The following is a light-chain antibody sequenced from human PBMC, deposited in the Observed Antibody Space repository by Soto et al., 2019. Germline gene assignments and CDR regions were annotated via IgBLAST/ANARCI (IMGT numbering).Light chain of an antibody. J-gene: IGKJ1*01. V-gene: IGKV1-5*03. CDR3: QQYKYYWT. CDR1: QTLNDW. Sequence: DIQMTQSPSTLSASVGDRVTITCRASQTLNDWLAWYQHKPGQGPKPLIYATSKLETGVPPRFSGSVSGTEFTLTINGLQPDDSATYFCQQYKYYWTFGQGTKVEVK. CDR2: ATS.